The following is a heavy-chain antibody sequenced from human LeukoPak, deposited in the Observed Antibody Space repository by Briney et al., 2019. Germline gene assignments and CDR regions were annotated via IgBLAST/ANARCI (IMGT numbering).Heavy chain of an antibody. D-gene: IGHD6-13*01. CDR2: ISGSGGST. Sequence: GGSLRLSCAASGFTFSSYSMNWVRQAPGKGLEWVSAISGSGGSTYYADSVKGRFTISRDNSKNTLYLQMNSLRAEDTAVYYCAKTVGSSWYGVYWGQGTLVTVSS. CDR1: GFTFSSYS. CDR3: AKTVGSSWYGVY. V-gene: IGHV3-23*01. J-gene: IGHJ4*02.